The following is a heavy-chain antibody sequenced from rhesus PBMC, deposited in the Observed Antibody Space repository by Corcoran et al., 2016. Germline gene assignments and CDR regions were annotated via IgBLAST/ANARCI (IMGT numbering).Heavy chain of an antibody. J-gene: IGHJ4*01. CDR1: GGSISDSYR. D-gene: IGHD6-31*01. V-gene: IGHV4S10*01. CDR2: NYGSSTST. Sequence: QVQLQESGPGVVKPSETPSLTCAVSGGSISDSYRWSWIRQPPGKGLEWIGYNYGSSTSTNYNPSLKSRVTISKDTSKNQFSLKLSSVTAADTAVYYCARGGTYSSGCDYWGQGVLVTVSS. CDR3: ARGGTYSSGCDY.